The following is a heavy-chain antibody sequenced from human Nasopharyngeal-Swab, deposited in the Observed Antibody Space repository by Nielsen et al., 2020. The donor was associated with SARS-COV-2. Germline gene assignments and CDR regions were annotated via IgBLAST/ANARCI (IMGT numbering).Heavy chain of an antibody. CDR3: AKDDTLFDY. Sequence: VRSVRLDYAVCGGTFSSDAMSWVRQAPGKGLEWVSAISGSGGSTYYADSVKGRFTISRDNSKNTLYLQMNSLRAEDTAVYYCAKDDTLFDYWGQGTLVTVSS. J-gene: IGHJ4*02. CDR1: GGTFSSDA. V-gene: IGHV3-23*01. CDR2: ISGSGGST.